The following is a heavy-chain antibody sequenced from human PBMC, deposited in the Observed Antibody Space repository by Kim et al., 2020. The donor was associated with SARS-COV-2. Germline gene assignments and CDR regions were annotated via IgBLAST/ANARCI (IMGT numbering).Heavy chain of an antibody. CDR3: VRGMPSY. CDR2: IDNDGSTT. CDR1: GFTFSSFW. J-gene: IGHJ4*02. Sequence: GGSLRLSCVASGFTFSSFWIHWVRQAPGKGLVWVSNIDNDGSTTNYADSVKGRFTITRDNSKNTVYLQLNSLRVDDTAVYYCVRGMPSYWGQGALVIVSS. D-gene: IGHD2-2*01. V-gene: IGHV3-74*01.